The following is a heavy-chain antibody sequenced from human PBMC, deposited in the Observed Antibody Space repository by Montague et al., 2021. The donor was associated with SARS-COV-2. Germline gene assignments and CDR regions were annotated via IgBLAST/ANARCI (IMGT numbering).Heavy chain of an antibody. J-gene: IGHJ5*02. CDR1: GFTFSSAW. CDR3: TADFSDTAEQMAQTDL. Sequence: SLRLSCAASGFTFSSAWMTWVRQFPGKGLEWVGRIKSKAVGGAIQYATSVKGRFTISRDDSENTLYLQMDSLTTEDTAVYYCTADFSDTAEQMAQTDLWGQGTLVTVSS. CDR2: IKSKAVGGAI. V-gene: IGHV3-15*01. D-gene: IGHD5-24*01.